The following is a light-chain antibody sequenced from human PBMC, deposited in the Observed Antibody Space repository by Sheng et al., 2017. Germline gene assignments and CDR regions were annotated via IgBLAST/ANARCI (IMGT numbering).Light chain of an antibody. CDR3: QQYNNWPPWT. Sequence: EIVMTQSPATLSVSPGERATLSCRASQSVDSNLAWYQQKPGQAPRLLIYGASTRATGIPARFSGSGSGTEFTLNISSLQSEDFAVYYCQQYNNWPPWTFGQGTKVGIK. CDR1: QSVDSN. J-gene: IGKJ1*01. V-gene: IGKV3-15*01. CDR2: GAS.